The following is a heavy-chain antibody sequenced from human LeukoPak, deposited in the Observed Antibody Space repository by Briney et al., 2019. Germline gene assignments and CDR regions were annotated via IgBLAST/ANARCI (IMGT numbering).Heavy chain of an antibody. V-gene: IGHV4-39*07. CDR1: GGSISTSNYY. CDR2: IFYSGST. D-gene: IGHD3-10*01. Sequence: SETLSLTCTVSGGSISTSNYYWGWIRQPPGKGLEWIGNIFYSGSTYYDPSLKSRLTISLDTSRNQFSLKLNSVTAADTAVYYCARSLYYFGSDSFDIWGQGTMVTVSS. J-gene: IGHJ3*02. CDR3: ARSLYYFGSDSFDI.